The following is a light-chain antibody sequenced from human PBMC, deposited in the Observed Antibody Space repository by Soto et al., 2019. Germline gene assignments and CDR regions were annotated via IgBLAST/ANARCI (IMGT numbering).Light chain of an antibody. CDR2: GAS. J-gene: IGKJ1*01. CDR3: QQYDNWPRT. CDR1: QSVSIS. Sequence: EIVMTQSPATLSVSPGERATLSCRASQSVSISLAWYQQKPGQAPRLLIYGASSRVTGFPARFSGSGSGTEFTLTISILQSEDFAVYYCQQYDNWPRTFGQGTKVEIK. V-gene: IGKV3-15*01.